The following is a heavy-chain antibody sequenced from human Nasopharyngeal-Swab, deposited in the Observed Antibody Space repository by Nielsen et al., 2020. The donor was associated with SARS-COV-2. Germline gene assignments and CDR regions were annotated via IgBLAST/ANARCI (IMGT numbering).Heavy chain of an antibody. CDR2: IGAYNGNT. CDR1: GYTFTSYG. CDR3: ARVPGNHDAFDI. J-gene: IGHJ3*02. V-gene: IGHV1-18*01. Sequence: ASVKVSCKASGYTFTSYGISWVRQAPGQGLEWMGWIGAYNGNTNYAQKLQGRVTMTTDTSTSTACMELRSLRSDDTAVYYCARVPGNHDAFDIWGQGTMVTVSS. D-gene: IGHD2-2*01.